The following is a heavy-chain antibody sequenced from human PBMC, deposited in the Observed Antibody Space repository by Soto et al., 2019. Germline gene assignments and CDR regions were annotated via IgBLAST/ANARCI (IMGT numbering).Heavy chain of an antibody. Sequence: EVKLVESGGGLVQPGGSLRLSCATSGFTFTSHWMHWVRQAPGKGLVWVSRINGDGSSRSYADFVKGRFTISSDTARNTVKLQMNSRSVDATGLYYCTRSDWGFDWGQGTLVTVSS. D-gene: IGHD2-21*02. CDR3: TRSDWGFD. V-gene: IGHV3-74*01. CDR1: GFTFTSHW. J-gene: IGHJ4*02. CDR2: INGDGSSR.